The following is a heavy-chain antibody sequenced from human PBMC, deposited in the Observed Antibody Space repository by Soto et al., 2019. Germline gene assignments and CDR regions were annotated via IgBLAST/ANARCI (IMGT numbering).Heavy chain of an antibody. V-gene: IGHV1-69*13. CDR3: ARQFDSDTSGYYYAY. CDR1: GGTFSTNT. J-gene: IGHJ4*02. CDR2: TMPIFGSA. D-gene: IGHD3-22*01. Sequence: ASVKVSCKASGGTFSTNTISWVRQAPGQGLEWMGGTMPIFGSANYAQKFQGRVTITADEYTRTVYMELSRLRSEDTAVYYCARQFDSDTSGYYYAYWGQGTLVTVSS.